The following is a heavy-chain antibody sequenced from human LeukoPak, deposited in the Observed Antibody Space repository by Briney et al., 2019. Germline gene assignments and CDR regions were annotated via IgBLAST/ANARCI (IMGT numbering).Heavy chain of an antibody. CDR2: INTGNGNT. D-gene: IGHD3-10*01. CDR3: ARARRGETVDY. Sequence: ASVKVSCKASGYTFTSYAMHWVRQAPGQRLEWMGWINTGNGNTKYSQEFQGRVTMTTDTSTSTAYMELRSLRSDDAAVYFCARARRGETVDYWGQGTLVTVSS. CDR1: GYTFTSYA. V-gene: IGHV1-3*04. J-gene: IGHJ4*02.